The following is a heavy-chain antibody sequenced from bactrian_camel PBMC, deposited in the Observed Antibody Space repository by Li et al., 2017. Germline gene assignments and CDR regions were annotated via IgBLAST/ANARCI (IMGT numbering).Heavy chain of an antibody. CDR2: FESGGLT. CDR3: AADPACFGWTRPELTV. Sequence: HVQLVESGGDSVQAGGSLNLTCVASGYRYAAYCMGWFRQASGKERESVATFESGGLTTYADSAKGRFTIARDIAKNSLFLEMNKLASEDTATYYCAADPACFGWTRPELTVWGQGTQVTVS. J-gene: IGHJ4*01. D-gene: IGHD3*01. V-gene: IGHV3S53*01. CDR1: GYRYAAYC.